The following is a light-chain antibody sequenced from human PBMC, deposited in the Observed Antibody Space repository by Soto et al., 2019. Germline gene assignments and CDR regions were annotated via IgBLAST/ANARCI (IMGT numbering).Light chain of an antibody. CDR2: SAS. J-gene: IGKJ1*01. CDR1: QDIIDY. V-gene: IGKV1-27*01. Sequence: DIQMTQSPSSLSAPVGDRVTITCRASQDIIDYLAWYQPKPGKVPKLLIFSASTLQSGVPSRFSGSGSGTDFTLTISSLQPEDVASYYCQNYNTAPLTFGQGTKVEIK. CDR3: QNYNTAPLT.